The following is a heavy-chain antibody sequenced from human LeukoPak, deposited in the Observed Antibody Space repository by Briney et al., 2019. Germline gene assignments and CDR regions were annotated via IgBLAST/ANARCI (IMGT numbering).Heavy chain of an antibody. CDR3: ASWYSRSSSVLFDY. CDR2: IYYSGST. V-gene: IGHV4-31*03. D-gene: IGHD1-26*01. J-gene: IGHJ4*02. Sequence: SQTLSLTCTVSGGSISSGGYYWSWIRQHPGKGLEWIGYIYYSGSTYYNPSLKSRVTISVDTSKNQFSLKLSSVTAADTAVYYCASWYSRSSSVLFDYWGQGTLVTVSS. CDR1: GGSISSGGYY.